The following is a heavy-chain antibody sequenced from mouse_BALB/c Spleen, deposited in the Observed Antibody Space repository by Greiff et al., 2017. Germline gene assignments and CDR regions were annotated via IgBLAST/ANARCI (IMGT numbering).Heavy chain of an antibody. CDR2: IDPENGDT. Sequence: EVQLQQSGAELVRSGASVKLSCTASGFNIKDYYMHWVKQRPEQGLEWIGWIDPENGDTEYAPKFQGKATMTADTSSNTAYLQLSSLTSEDTAVYYCNAYYYGSPDWGQGTLVTVSA. J-gene: IGHJ3*01. CDR1: GFNIKDYY. CDR3: NAYYYGSPD. V-gene: IGHV14-4*02. D-gene: IGHD1-1*01.